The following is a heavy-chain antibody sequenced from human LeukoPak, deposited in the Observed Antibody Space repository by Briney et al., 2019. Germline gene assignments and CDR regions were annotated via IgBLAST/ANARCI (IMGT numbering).Heavy chain of an antibody. V-gene: IGHV4-59*08. Sequence: PSETLSLTCTVSGGSISSYYWSWIRQPPGKGLEYIGYIYYSGSTNYNPSLKSRVTISVDTSKNQFSLELSSVTAADTAVYYCARHVSGEYFQHWGQGTLVTVSS. J-gene: IGHJ1*01. CDR2: IYYSGST. CDR3: ARHVSGEYFQH. D-gene: IGHD3-10*01. CDR1: GGSISSYY.